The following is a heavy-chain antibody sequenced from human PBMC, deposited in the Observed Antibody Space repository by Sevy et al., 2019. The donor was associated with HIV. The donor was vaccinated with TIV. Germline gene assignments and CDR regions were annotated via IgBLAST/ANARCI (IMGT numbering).Heavy chain of an antibody. Sequence: GGSLKISCAASGFTFSSYSMNWVRQAPGKGLEWVSSISSSSSYIYYADSGKGRFTIPRDNAKKPLYLQMNSLRAEDTAVYYCARGMVDTANPPDYYYYGMDVWGQGTTVTVSS. V-gene: IGHV3-21*01. CDR2: ISSSSSYI. CDR3: ARGMVDTANPPDYYYYGMDV. D-gene: IGHD5-18*01. CDR1: GFTFSSYS. J-gene: IGHJ6*02.